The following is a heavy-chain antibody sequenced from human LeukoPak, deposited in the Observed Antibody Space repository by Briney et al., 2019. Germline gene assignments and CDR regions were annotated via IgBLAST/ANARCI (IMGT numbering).Heavy chain of an antibody. J-gene: IGHJ4*02. CDR3: ARDWEAAS. D-gene: IGHD6-25*01. V-gene: IGHV3-21*01. Sequence: GGSLRLSCAASGFTFSSYSMNWVRQAPGKGLEWASSIRSSSSYIYYADSVKGRFTISRDNAKNSLYLQMNSLRAEDTAVYYCARDWEAASWGQGNLVPVCS. CDR1: GFTFSSYS. CDR2: IRSSSSYI.